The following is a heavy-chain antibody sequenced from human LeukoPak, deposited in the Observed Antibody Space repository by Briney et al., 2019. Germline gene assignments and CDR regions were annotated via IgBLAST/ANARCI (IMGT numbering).Heavy chain of an antibody. V-gene: IGHV2-70*11. CDR2: TAWDDDK. D-gene: IGHD2-2*01. CDR3: ARILCSAVVPAAPRRPENPTDFDY. J-gene: IGHJ4*02. CDR1: GFSLSTSGMC. Sequence: SGPALVKPTQTLTLTCTFSGFSLSTSGMCVSWIRQPPGKALEWLPRTAWDDDKYYTTYLKTRLTISKDTSKNQVVLTMTNMDPVDTATYYCARILCSAVVPAAPRRPENPTDFDYWGQGTLVTVSS.